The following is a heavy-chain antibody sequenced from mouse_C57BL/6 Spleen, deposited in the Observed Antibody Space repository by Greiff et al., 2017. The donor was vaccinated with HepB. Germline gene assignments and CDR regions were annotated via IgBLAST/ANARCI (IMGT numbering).Heavy chain of an antibody. D-gene: IGHD4-1*01. CDR1: GYSFTGYY. Sequence: EVKLVESGPELVKPGASVKISCKASGYSFTGYYMNWVKQSPEKSLEWIGEIIPSTGGTTYNQKFKAKATLTVDKSSSTAYMQLKSLTSEDSAVYYCARTGTGAMDYWGQGTSVTVSS. CDR3: ARTGTGAMDY. CDR2: IIPSTGGT. V-gene: IGHV1-42*01. J-gene: IGHJ4*01.